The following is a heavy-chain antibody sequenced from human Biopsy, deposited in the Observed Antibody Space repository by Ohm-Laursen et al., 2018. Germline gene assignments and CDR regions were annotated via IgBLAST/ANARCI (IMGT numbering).Heavy chain of an antibody. CDR3: ARSFGVVINFEHNWFDP. J-gene: IGHJ5*02. CDR2: INPMFGTA. Sequence: ASVKVSCKVSGATFSNYAINWLRQAPGQGLEWMGGINPMFGTAKYAQRFQGRVTITADKSTSTADMELSSLRSDDTAVYYCARSFGVVINFEHNWFDPWGQGTLVTVSS. V-gene: IGHV1-69*06. D-gene: IGHD3-3*01. CDR1: GATFSNYA.